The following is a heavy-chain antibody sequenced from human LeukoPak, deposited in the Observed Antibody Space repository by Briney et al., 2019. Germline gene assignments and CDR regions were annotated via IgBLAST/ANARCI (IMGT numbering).Heavy chain of an antibody. CDR2: IYYSGST. V-gene: IGHV4-39*07. Sequence: GSLRLSCAASGFTVSSNYMSWIRQPPGKGLEWIGSIYYSGSTYYSPSLRSRVTISVDTSKNQFSLNLRSVTAADTAVYYCTREAEAAQGSWGQGTLVTVSS. CDR1: GFTVSSNY. J-gene: IGHJ5*02. CDR3: TREAEAAQGS. D-gene: IGHD6-19*01.